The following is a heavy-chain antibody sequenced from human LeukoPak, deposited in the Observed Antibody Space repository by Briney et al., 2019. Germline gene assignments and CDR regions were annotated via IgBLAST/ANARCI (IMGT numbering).Heavy chain of an antibody. J-gene: IGHJ4*02. D-gene: IGHD3-10*01. V-gene: IGHV3-23*01. Sequence: GGSLRLSCAASGFTFSSYAMSWVRQAPGKGLEWVSAISGSGGSTYYADSVKGRFTISRDNSKNTLYLQMNSLRAEDTAVYYCAYMVRGVIAGYWGQGTLVTVSS. CDR1: GFTFSSYA. CDR3: AYMVRGVIAGY. CDR2: ISGSGGST.